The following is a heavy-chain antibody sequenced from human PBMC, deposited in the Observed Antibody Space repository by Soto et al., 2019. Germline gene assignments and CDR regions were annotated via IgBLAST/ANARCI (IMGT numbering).Heavy chain of an antibody. J-gene: IGHJ6*02. CDR1: GGSISSGDYY. CDR2: IYYSGST. D-gene: IGHD3-3*01. Sequence: PSETLSLTCTVSGGSISSGDYYWGWIRQPPGKGLEWIGYIYYSGSTYYNPSLKSRVTISVDTSKNQFSLKLSSVTAADTAVYYCAREEVYDFWSGYFGGGMDVWGQGTTVTV. V-gene: IGHV4-30-4*01. CDR3: AREEVYDFWSGYFGGGMDV.